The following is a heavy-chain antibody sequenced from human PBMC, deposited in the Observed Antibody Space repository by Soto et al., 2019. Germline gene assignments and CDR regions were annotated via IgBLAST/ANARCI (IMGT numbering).Heavy chain of an antibody. D-gene: IGHD3-22*01. V-gene: IGHV3-30-3*01. J-gene: IGHJ6*02. CDR2: ISYDGSNK. Sequence: PGGSLRLSCAASGFTFSSYAMHWVRQAPGKGLEWVAVISYDGSNKYYADSVKGRFTIPRDNSKNTLYLQMNSLRAEDTAVYYCARDHYYDSSGYYPSAFYYYYGMDVWGQGTTVTVSS. CDR3: ARDHYYDSSGYYPSAFYYYYGMDV. CDR1: GFTFSSYA.